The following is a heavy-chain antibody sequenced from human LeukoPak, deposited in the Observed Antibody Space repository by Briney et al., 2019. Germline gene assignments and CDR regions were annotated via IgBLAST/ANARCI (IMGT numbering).Heavy chain of an antibody. J-gene: IGHJ4*02. CDR3: ARDKGGGEVDY. Sequence: SETLSLTCTVSGGSISSYYWSWIRQPPGKGLEWIGYIYYSGNTNYNPSLKSRVTILIDTSKNQFSLKLSSVTAADTAVYYCARDKGGGEVDYWGQGTLVTVSS. V-gene: IGHV4-59*01. D-gene: IGHD3-10*01. CDR1: GGSISSYY. CDR2: IYYSGNT.